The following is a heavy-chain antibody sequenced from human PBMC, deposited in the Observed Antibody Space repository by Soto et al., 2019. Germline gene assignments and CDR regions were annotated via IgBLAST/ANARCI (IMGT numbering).Heavy chain of an antibody. Sequence: EVQLLESGGGLVQPGGSLRLSCAASGFTFSSYAMSWVRQAPGKGLEWVSAISGSGGSTYYADSVKGRFTISRDNAKNTVYLQMNSLRAEDTAVYYCANIAVAVVGMYFDYWGQGTLVTVSS. CDR1: GFTFSSYA. CDR2: ISGSGGST. CDR3: ANIAVAVVGMYFDY. V-gene: IGHV3-23*01. D-gene: IGHD6-19*01. J-gene: IGHJ4*02.